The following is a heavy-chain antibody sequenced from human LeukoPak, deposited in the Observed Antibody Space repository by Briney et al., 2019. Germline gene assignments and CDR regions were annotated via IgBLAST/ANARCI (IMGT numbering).Heavy chain of an antibody. D-gene: IGHD5-24*01. V-gene: IGHV4-61*02. CDR1: GGSISSGSYY. CDR2: IYTSGST. J-gene: IGHJ4*02. CDR3: ARDGYSLFDY. Sequence: PSQTLSLTCTVSGGSISSGSYYWSWIRQPAGKGLEWIGRIYTSGSTNYNPSLKSRVTISVDTSKNQFSLKLSSVTAADTAVYYCARDGYSLFDYWGQGTLVTVSS.